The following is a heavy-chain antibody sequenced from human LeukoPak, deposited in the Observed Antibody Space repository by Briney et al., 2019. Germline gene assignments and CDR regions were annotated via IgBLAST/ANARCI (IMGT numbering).Heavy chain of an antibody. CDR2: IHYTGST. Sequence: SQSLSLTCTVSGGSIRSGGYYWSWIRQHPGKGLEWLGYIHYTGSTSYTPSLKSRVTISVDTSKSQFSLNLSSVTAADTALYYCARDPATWYFDLRGRGTLVTVSS. CDR1: GGSIRSGGYY. V-gene: IGHV4-31*03. CDR3: ARDPATWYFDL. J-gene: IGHJ2*01.